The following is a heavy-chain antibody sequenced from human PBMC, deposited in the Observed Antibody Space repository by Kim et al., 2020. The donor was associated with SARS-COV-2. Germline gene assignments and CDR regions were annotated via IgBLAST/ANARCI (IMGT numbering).Heavy chain of an antibody. CDR2: IYYSGST. J-gene: IGHJ4*02. V-gene: IGHV4-31*03. CDR1: GGSISSGGYY. Sequence: SETLSLTCTVSGGSISSGGYYWSWIRQHPGKGLEWIGYIYYSGSTYYNPSLKSRVTISVDTSKNQFSLKLSSVTAADTAVYYCASWRLHNYYDGVFDYWGQGTLVTVSS. D-gene: IGHD1-26*01. CDR3: ASWRLHNYYDGVFDY.